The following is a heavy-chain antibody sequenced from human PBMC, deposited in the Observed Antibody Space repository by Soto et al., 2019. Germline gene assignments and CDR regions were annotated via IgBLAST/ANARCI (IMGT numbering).Heavy chain of an antibody. V-gene: IGHV5-10-1*01. Sequence: PWESLTISCTRSGHSFSCYWITWVRQKPGKGLEWMGRIDPSDSQTYYSPSFRGHVTISVTKSITTVFLQWSSLRASDTAMYYCARQIYDSDTGPNFQYYFDSWGQGTPVTVSS. CDR3: ARQIYDSDTGPNFQYYFDS. CDR1: GHSFSCYW. J-gene: IGHJ4*02. D-gene: IGHD3-22*01. CDR2: IDPSDSQT.